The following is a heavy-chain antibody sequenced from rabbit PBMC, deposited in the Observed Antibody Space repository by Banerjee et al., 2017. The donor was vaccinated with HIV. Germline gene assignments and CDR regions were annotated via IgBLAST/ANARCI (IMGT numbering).Heavy chain of an antibody. D-gene: IGHD1-1*01. Sequence: QEQLKETGGGLVQPGGSLTLSCKASGFDFSSHWMWWVRQAPGKGLEWIGCIRPSDGSTYYASWVNGRFSISRENTQNAVYVQLNSLTAEDTATYFCARSISGSSGINLWGQGTLVTVS. V-gene: IGHV1S47*01. CDR2: IRPSDGST. CDR3: ARSISGSSGINL. CDR1: GFDFSSHW. J-gene: IGHJ4*01.